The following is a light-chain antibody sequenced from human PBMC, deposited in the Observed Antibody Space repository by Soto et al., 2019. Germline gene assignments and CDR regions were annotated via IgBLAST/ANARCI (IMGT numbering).Light chain of an antibody. Sequence: DIQMTQSPSTLSGSVGDRVTITCGASQTISSWLDWYQKKPGKAPNLLIYRASNLKSGVPSRFSGSGYGTELTITISSMKTDDFETYYCQQYNSYSWTFGQGTKVDIK. J-gene: IGKJ1*01. CDR2: RAS. CDR1: QTISSW. CDR3: QQYNSYSWT. V-gene: IGKV1-5*03.